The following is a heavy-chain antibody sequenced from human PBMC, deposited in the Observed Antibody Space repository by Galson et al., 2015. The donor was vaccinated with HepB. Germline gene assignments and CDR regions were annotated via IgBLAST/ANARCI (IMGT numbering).Heavy chain of an antibody. CDR2: ISPDGSTT. D-gene: IGHD3-9*01. J-gene: IGHJ4*02. CDR3: ARDFGWNFDL. V-gene: IGHV3-30-3*01. CDR1: GFTFSAHN. Sequence: SLRLSCAASGFTFSAHNMHWVRQAPAKGLEWLAIISPDGSTTIYADSVKGQFTISRDNSKNSLFLQVDGLRPEDTAMYYCARDFGWNFDLWGQGTLVTVSS.